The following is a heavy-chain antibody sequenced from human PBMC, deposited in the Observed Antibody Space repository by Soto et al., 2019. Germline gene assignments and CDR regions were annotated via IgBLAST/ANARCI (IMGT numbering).Heavy chain of an antibody. Sequence: SETLSLTCAVYGGSFSGYYWSWIRQPPGKGLEWIGEINHSGSTNYNPSLKSRVTISVDTSKNQFSLKLSSVTAADTAVYYCASGFGGDTDYWGQGTLVTVSS. J-gene: IGHJ4*02. CDR2: INHSGST. D-gene: IGHD4-17*01. V-gene: IGHV4-34*01. CDR1: GGSFSGYY. CDR3: ASGFGGDTDY.